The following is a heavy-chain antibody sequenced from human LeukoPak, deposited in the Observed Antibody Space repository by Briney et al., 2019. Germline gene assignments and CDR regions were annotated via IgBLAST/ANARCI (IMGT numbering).Heavy chain of an antibody. D-gene: IGHD2-2*01. CDR2: TNPSTGGT. CDR3: AGGGAFCSITTCHEFDH. J-gene: IGHJ4*02. Sequence: ASVKVSCKPSGYTFTGSYLHWVRQVPGQGLEWMGWTNPSTGGTKSAQQFEGRVTMTRDTSNTTGYLELRSLRLDDTATYYCAGGGAFCSITTCHEFDHWGQGTLVIVSS. CDR1: GYTFTGSY. V-gene: IGHV1-2*02.